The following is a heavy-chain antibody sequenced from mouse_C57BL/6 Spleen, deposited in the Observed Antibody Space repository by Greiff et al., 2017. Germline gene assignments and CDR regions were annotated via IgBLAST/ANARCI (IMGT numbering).Heavy chain of an antibody. CDR2: INPSTGGT. CDR3: ARNSYYYAMGG. J-gene: IGHJ4*01. V-gene: IGHV1-42*01. CDR1: GYSFTGYY. Sequence: VQLQQSGPELVKPGASVKISCKASGYSFTGYYMNWVKQSPETSLEWIGEINPSTGGTTYNQKFKAKATLTVDKSSSTAYMQLKSLTSEDSAVYYCARNSYYYAMGGWGQGTSVTVAS.